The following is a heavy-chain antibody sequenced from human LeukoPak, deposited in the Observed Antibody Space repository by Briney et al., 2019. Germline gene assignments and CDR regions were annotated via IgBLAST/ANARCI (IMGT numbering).Heavy chain of an antibody. CDR3: VKDGSGSYYTYYFDY. Sequence: GGSLRLSCSASGFTFSRYAMHWVRQAPGKGLEYVSAISSNGGSTYYADSVKGRFTISRGNSKNTLYLQMSSLRTEDTAVYYCVKDGSGSYYTYYFDYWGQGTLVTVSS. CDR2: ISSNGGST. D-gene: IGHD3-10*01. CDR1: GFTFSRYA. V-gene: IGHV3-64D*06. J-gene: IGHJ4*02.